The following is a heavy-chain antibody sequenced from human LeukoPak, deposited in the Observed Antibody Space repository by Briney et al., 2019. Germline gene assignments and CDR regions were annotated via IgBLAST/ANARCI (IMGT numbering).Heavy chain of an antibody. D-gene: IGHD3-16*01. J-gene: IGHJ4*02. CDR3: ARGHWALTY. CDR1: GFTFSTYW. Sequence: GGSLRLSCAASGFTFSTYWMTWVRQAPGKWLEWVAHIKPDGSEKYYVDSIKGRFTISRDNAKNSLFLQMNSLRAEDTAVYYCARGHWALTYGGQGTLVSVSS. CDR2: IKPDGSEK. V-gene: IGHV3-7*01.